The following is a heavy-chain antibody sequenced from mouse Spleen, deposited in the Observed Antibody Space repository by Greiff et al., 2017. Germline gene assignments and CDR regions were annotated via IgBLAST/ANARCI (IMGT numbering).Heavy chain of an antibody. V-gene: IGHV2-6*02. Sequence: VQRVESGPGLVAPSQSLSITCTVSGFSLTSYGVHRVRQPPGKGLEWLVVIWSDGSTTYNSALKSRLSISKDNSKSQVFLKMNSLQTDDTAMYYCARNYGYDYAMDYWGQGTSVTVSS. CDR3: ARNYGYDYAMDY. J-gene: IGHJ4*01. CDR1: GFSLTSYG. D-gene: IGHD1-2*01. CDR2: IWSDGST.